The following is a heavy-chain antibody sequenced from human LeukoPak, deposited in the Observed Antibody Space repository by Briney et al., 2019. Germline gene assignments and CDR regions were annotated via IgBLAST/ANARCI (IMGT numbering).Heavy chain of an antibody. CDR1: GFSFSGHW. V-gene: IGHV3-74*01. CDR2: ISPTGSTT. D-gene: IGHD3-22*01. Sequence: PGGSLRLSCTASGFSFSGHWMHWARQLPGKGLVWVSRISPTGSTTSYADSVKGRFTVSRDNAKNTLYLQVNNLRAEDTAVYYCAKDRNYYDSSGYYFPFFDYWGQGTLVTVSS. CDR3: AKDRNYYDSSGYYFPFFDY. J-gene: IGHJ4*02.